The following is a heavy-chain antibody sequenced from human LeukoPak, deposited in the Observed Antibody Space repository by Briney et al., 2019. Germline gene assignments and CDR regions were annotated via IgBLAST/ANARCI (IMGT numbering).Heavy chain of an antibody. V-gene: IGHV3-13*01. Sequence: PGGSLRLSCAASGFTFSSYDMHWVRQATGKGLEWVSAIGTAGDTYYPGSVKGRFTISRENAKNSLYPQMNSLRAGDTAVYYCARAISSGWSSYYFDYWGQGTLVTVSS. J-gene: IGHJ4*02. CDR2: IGTAGDT. D-gene: IGHD6-19*01. CDR1: GFTFSSYD. CDR3: ARAISSGWSSYYFDY.